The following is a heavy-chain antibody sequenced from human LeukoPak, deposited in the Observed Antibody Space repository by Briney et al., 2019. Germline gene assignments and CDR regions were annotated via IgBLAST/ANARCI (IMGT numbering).Heavy chain of an antibody. J-gene: IGHJ4*02. CDR3: ARAKLYMYDSDTSGYYPSFDF. CDR2: IYYSGST. V-gene: IGHV4-39*07. CDR1: GGSISRSSFY. D-gene: IGHD3-22*01. Sequence: SETLSLTCSVSGGSISRSSFYWGWIRQSPGKGLEWIGNIYYSGSTYYNPSLKSRVTISVDTSKNQFSLKMNSVTAADTAVYYCARAKLYMYDSDTSGYYPSFDFWGQGTLVAVSS.